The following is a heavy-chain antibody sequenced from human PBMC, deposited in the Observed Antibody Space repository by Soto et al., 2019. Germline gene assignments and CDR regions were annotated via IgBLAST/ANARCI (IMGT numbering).Heavy chain of an antibody. J-gene: IGHJ5*02. Sequence: ASVKVSCKASGYTFTGYYMHWVRQAPGQGLEWMGWINPNSGGTNYAQKFQGWVTMTRDTSISTAYMELSRLRSDDTAVYYCARDPGAAAAGTLFWFDPWGQGTLVTVSS. D-gene: IGHD6-13*01. V-gene: IGHV1-2*04. CDR3: ARDPGAAAAGTLFWFDP. CDR1: GYTFTGYY. CDR2: INPNSGGT.